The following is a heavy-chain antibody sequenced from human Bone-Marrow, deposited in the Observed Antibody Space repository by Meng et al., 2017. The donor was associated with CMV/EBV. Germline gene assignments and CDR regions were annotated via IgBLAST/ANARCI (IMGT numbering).Heavy chain of an antibody. D-gene: IGHD4-23*01. Sequence: GESLKISCASSGFTFSDYYMSWIRQAPGKGLEWVSHISSSGSTIYSADSVKGRFTITRDNAKNSLYLQMNILRAEDTAVYYCARQWVTASAYGMDVWGQGTTVTVSS. J-gene: IGHJ6*02. V-gene: IGHV3-11*01. CDR3: ARQWVTASAYGMDV. CDR2: ISSSGSTI. CDR1: GFTFSDYY.